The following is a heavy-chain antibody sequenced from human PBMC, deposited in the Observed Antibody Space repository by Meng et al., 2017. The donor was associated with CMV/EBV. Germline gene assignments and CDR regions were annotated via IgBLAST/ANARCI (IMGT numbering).Heavy chain of an antibody. V-gene: IGHV3-21*01. CDR3: ASRIEGYYDFWSGYYTDYYYYGMDV. J-gene: IGHJ6*02. CDR2: ISSSSSYI. Sequence: GESLKISCAASGFTFSSYSMNWVRQAPGKGLEWVSSISSSSSYIYYADSVKGRFTISRGNAKNSLYLQMNSLRAEDTAVYYCASRIEGYYDFWSGYYTDYYYYGMDVWGQGTTVTVSS. D-gene: IGHD3-3*01. CDR1: GFTFSSYS.